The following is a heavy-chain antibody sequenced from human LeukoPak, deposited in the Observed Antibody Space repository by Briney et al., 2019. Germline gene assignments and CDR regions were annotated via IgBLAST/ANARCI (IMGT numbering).Heavy chain of an antibody. D-gene: IGHD2-15*01. CDR2: IYTSGST. CDR3: ARVSVVVVQNTFDL. J-gene: IGHJ3*01. Sequence: SETLSLTCTVSGGSISSYYWSWIRQPAGKGLEWIGRIYTSGSTNYTPSLKSRVTMSVDTSKNQFSLKLSSVTAADTAVYYCARVSVVVVQNTFDLWGQGAMVSVSS. CDR1: GGSISSYY. V-gene: IGHV4-4*07.